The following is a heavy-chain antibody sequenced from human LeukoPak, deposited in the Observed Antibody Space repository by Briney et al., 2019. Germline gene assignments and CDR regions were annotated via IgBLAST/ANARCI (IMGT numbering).Heavy chain of an antibody. CDR2: IAISGNT. Sequence: SQTLSLTCTVSGGSISSGTNYWSWIRQPAGKGLEWIGRIAISGNTNYNPSLKSRVSLSMDTSKNQFSLKLRSVTAADMAVYYCARDEDSSGFSDPWGQGTLVVVSS. CDR1: GGSISSGTNY. J-gene: IGHJ5*02. CDR3: ARDEDSSGFSDP. D-gene: IGHD3-22*01. V-gene: IGHV4-61*02.